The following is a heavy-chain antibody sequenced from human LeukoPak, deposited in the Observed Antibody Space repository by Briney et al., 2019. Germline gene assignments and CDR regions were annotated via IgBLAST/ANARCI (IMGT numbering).Heavy chain of an antibody. D-gene: IGHD3-22*01. V-gene: IGHV1-69*02. Sequence: GASVKVSCKASGGTFSSYTISWVRQAPGQGLEWMGRIIPILGIANYAQKFQGRVTITADKSTSTAYMELSSLRSEDTAVYYCARASTDYYDSSGYDYWGRGTLVTVSS. CDR2: IIPILGIA. CDR3: ARASTDYYDSSGYDY. J-gene: IGHJ4*02. CDR1: GGTFSSYT.